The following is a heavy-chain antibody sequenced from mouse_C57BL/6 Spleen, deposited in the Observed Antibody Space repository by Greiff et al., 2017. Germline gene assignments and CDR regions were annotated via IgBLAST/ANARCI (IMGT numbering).Heavy chain of an antibody. CDR1: GFTFSDYG. V-gene: IGHV5-15*01. D-gene: IGHD4-1*01. CDR2: LSNLAYSI. CDR3: ARTELTATMGLDY. J-gene: IGHJ2*01. Sequence: DVKLVESGGGLVQPGGSLKLSCAASGFTFSDYGMAWVRQAPRKGPEWVAFLSNLAYSIYYADTVMGRFTLSRENAKNTLYLEMSSLRSEDTAMYYCARTELTATMGLDYGGQGTTLTVSS.